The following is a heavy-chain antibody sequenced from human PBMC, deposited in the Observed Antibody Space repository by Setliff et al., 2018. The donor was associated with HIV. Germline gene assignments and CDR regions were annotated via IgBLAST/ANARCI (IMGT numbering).Heavy chain of an antibody. CDR1: GGSFSGY. CDR3: VASSSWSCRLNY. CDR2: INHSGNT. J-gene: IGHJ4*02. Sequence: PLETLSLTCAVYGGSFSGYWSWIRQSPGKGLEWLGEINHSGNTHYDPSLKSRLTISIDTSKKQFSLKLTSVTAADAAIYYCVASSSWSCRLNYWGQGTLVTVSS. V-gene: IGHV4-34*01. D-gene: IGHD2-2*01.